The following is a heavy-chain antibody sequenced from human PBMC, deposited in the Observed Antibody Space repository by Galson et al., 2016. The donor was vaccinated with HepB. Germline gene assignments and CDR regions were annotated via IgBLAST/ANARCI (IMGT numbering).Heavy chain of an antibody. D-gene: IGHD6-13*01. V-gene: IGHV3-23*01. CDR3: AKGSLSAGYSYYMDV. CDR2: ISGSGSTT. Sequence: QAPGKGLQWVSAISGSGSTTYYADSVKGRFTISRDNSNNTLYLQMSSLRAKDTAVYYCAKGSLSAGYSYYMDVWGKGTTVTVSS. J-gene: IGHJ6*03.